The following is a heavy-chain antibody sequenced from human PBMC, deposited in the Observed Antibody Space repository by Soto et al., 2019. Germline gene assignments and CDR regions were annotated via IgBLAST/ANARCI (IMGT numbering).Heavy chain of an antibody. V-gene: IGHV1-2*02. CDR2: INPNSGDT. D-gene: IGHD5-18*01. J-gene: IGHJ4*02. Sequence: ASVKVSCKASGYTFTGYYIHWVRQAPGQGLEWMGWINPNSGDTNYAQKFQGRVTMTRDTSFSTAYMELSSLRSDDTAVYYCATRYSYVHFWGQGTLVTVSS. CDR3: ATRYSYVHF. CDR1: GYTFTGYY.